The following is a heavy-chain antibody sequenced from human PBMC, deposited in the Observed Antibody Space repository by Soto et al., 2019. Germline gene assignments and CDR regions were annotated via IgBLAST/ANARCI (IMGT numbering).Heavy chain of an antibody. Sequence: EVQLLESGAGLVQPGGTLSLSGSASGFTVTSYAMRWLRQAPGKGQEWVSGISGSGGDTKSGASGKGQFTISRMTFSQMPYLQMNSLRAADTAGDYCAKHVSWTLYTAGLDSWGPGTLVTVSS. CDR2: ISGSGGDT. J-gene: IGHJ4*02. CDR3: AKHVSWTLYTAGLDS. CDR1: GFTVTSYA. V-gene: IGHV3-23*01. D-gene: IGHD5-18*01.